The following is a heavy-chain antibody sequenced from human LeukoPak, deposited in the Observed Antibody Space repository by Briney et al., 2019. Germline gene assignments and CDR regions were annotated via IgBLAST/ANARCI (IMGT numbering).Heavy chain of an antibody. Sequence: GGSLRLSCAASGFTFSSYAMHWVRQAPGKGLEWVAVISYDGSNKYYADSVKGRFTISRDNSKNTLYLQMNSLRAEDTAVYYCAKGRLDCSSTSCYSYYFDYWGQGTLVTVSS. D-gene: IGHD2-2*01. J-gene: IGHJ4*02. V-gene: IGHV3-30-3*01. CDR1: GFTFSSYA. CDR3: AKGRLDCSSTSCYSYYFDY. CDR2: ISYDGSNK.